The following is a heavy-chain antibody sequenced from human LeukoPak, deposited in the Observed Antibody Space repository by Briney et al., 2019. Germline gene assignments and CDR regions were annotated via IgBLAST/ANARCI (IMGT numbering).Heavy chain of an antibody. CDR3: ARDYGDIPPDWYYDR. J-gene: IGHJ2*01. V-gene: IGHV4-59*01. CDR1: GGSISSSY. D-gene: IGHD4-17*01. CDR2: IYYTGST. Sequence: ASETLSLTCTVSGGSISSSYWSWVRQPPGKGLEWVGYIYYTGSTTYNSSLKSRVTISVDTSKNQFALKLRSVTAADTAVYYCARDYGDIPPDWYYDRWGRGALVTVSS.